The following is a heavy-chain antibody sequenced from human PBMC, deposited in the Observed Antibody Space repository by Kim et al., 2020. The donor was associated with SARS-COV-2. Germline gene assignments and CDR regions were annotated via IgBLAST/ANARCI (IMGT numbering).Heavy chain of an antibody. D-gene: IGHD6-19*01. V-gene: IGHV3-33*01. CDR2: IWYDGSNK. CDR3: ARANYPRGWSRGELDY. J-gene: IGHJ4*02. CDR1: GFTFSSYG. Sequence: GGSLRLSCAASGFTFSSYGMHWVRQAPGKGLEWVAVIWYDGSNKYYADSVKGRFTISRDNSKNTLYLQMNSLRAEDTAVYYCARANYPRGWSRGELDYWGQGTLVTVSS.